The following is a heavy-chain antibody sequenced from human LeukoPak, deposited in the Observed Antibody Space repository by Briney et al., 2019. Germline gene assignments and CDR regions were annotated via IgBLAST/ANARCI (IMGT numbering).Heavy chain of an antibody. V-gene: IGHV3-9*01. J-gene: IGHJ4*02. CDR1: GFTFDDYA. CDR2: IGWNSGGI. D-gene: IGHD3-3*01. CDR3: ARDQYDFWFFDY. Sequence: GRSLRLSCAASGFTFDDYAMHWVRQAPGKGLEWVSGIGWNSGGIVYADSVKGRFTISRDNAKNSLYLQMNSLGAEDTALYYCARDQYDFWFFDYWGQGTLVTVSS.